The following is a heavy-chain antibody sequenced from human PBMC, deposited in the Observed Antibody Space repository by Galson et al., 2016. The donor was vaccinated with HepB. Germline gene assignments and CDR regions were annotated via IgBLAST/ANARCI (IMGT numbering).Heavy chain of an antibody. CDR2: ISYDGRNE. CDR1: GFPFSSHA. CDR3: ARGPRGALAFYFHGMDV. D-gene: IGHD5-12*01. Sequence: SLRLSCAASGFPFSSHAMHWVRQAPGKGLEWLADISYDGRNEHYADSVKGRFTISRDNSKNTLYLQMNSLRTKDTAVYYCARGPRGALAFYFHGMDVWGQGTTVTVSS. J-gene: IGHJ6*02. V-gene: IGHV3-30*04.